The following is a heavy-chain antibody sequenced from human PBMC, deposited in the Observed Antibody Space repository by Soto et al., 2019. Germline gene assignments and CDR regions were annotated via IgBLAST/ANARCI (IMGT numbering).Heavy chain of an antibody. J-gene: IGHJ4*02. CDR1: GYTFSGCY. D-gene: IGHD5-12*01. CDR3: TRKVATFNFNL. Sequence: ASVKVSCKASGYTFSGCYLHWVRRAPGQGLEWMGWINPDTGGTNYAEKFQGRVTMTRDTSISTAYLEVNGLTSDDTAVFYCTRKVATFNFNLWGQGTQVTVSS. CDR2: INPDTGGT. V-gene: IGHV1-2*02.